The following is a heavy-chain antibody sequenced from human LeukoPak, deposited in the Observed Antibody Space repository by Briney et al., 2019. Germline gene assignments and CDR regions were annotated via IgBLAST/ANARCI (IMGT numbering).Heavy chain of an antibody. CDR3: ARSPTYLFVPDY. CDR2: IIPIFGTA. CDR1: GGTFSSYA. D-gene: IGHD2/OR15-2a*01. V-gene: IGHV1-69*13. Sequence: SVKVSCKASGGTFSSYAISWVRQAPGQGLEWMGGIIPIFGTANYAQKFQGRVTITADESTSTAYMELSSQRSEDTAVYYCARSPTYLFVPDYWGQGTLVTVSS. J-gene: IGHJ4*02.